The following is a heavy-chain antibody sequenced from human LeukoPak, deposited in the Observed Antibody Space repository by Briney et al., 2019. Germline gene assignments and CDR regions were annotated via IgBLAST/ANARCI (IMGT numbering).Heavy chain of an antibody. CDR1: GYTFTCYY. Sequence: ASVKDTCKASGYTFTCYYMHWVRQAPGQGLEWMGWINPNSGGTNYAQKFQGRVTMTRDTSISTAYMELSRLRSDDTAVYYCARGAQIQLWLLTYYYYMDVWGKGTTVTVSS. J-gene: IGHJ6*03. V-gene: IGHV1-2*02. CDR3: ARGAQIQLWLLTYYYYMDV. CDR2: INPNSGGT. D-gene: IGHD5-18*01.